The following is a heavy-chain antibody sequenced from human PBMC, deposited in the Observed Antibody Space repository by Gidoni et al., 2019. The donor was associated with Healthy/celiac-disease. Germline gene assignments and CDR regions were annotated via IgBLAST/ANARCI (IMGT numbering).Heavy chain of an antibody. D-gene: IGHD1-26*01. J-gene: IGHJ4*02. CDR2: ISGSGGST. CDR1: GFTFSSYA. Sequence: ELQLVESGGGLVQPGGSLRLPCAASGFTFSSYAMSWVRQAPGKGLEWVSAISGSGGSTYYADSVKGRFTISRDNSKNTLYLQMNSLRAEDTAVYYCAKEWGPRGASEYYFDYWGQGTLVTVSS. CDR3: AKEWGPRGASEYYFDY. V-gene: IGHV3-23*04.